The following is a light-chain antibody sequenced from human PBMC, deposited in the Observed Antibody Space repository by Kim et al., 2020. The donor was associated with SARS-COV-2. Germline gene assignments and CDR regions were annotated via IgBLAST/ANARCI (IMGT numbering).Light chain of an antibody. CDR1: QSIGIS. CDR2: DAA. Sequence: GEGAILSCRASQSIGISLGWYQNKRGQATRPLIYDAAIRAAGIPDRFSGGGAGTEFTLTISSLEPEELAMYYSQQRNNWPPAGTFGGGTKVDIK. V-gene: IGKV3-11*01. J-gene: IGKJ4*01. CDR3: QQRNNWPPAGT.